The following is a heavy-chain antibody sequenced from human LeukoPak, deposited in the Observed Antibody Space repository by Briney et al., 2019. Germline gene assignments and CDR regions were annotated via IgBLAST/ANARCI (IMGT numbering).Heavy chain of an antibody. D-gene: IGHD6-6*01. CDR2: ITPDGRST. J-gene: IGHJ4*02. Sequence: GGSLRLSCAASGFTFSSYWMHWVRQAPGKGLVWVSRITPDGRSTSHADSVKGRLTISRDNAKNTLYLQMNSLRAEDTAVYFCARGIQSSSVTFDSWGQGTLVTVSS. V-gene: IGHV3-74*01. CDR1: GFTFSSYW. CDR3: ARGIQSSSVTFDS.